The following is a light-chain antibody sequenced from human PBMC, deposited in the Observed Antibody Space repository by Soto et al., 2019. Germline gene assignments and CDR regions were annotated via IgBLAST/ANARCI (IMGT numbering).Light chain of an antibody. CDR2: GNT. CDR1: SSNMGSGFD. Sequence: QSALTQPPSVSGAPGQRVTISCTGSSSNMGSGFDVHWYQQLPGTAPKLLIHGNTNRPSEVPDRFSGSKSGTSASLAISGLQAEDEADYYCQSYDSNLNAYVFGTGTKVTVL. J-gene: IGLJ1*01. CDR3: QSYDSNLNAYV. V-gene: IGLV1-40*01.